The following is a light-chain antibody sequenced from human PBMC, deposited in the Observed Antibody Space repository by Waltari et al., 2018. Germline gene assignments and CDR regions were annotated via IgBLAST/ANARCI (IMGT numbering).Light chain of an antibody. J-gene: IGKJ1*01. CDR2: GAS. Sequence: EIVLTQSPGTLSLSPGERAIVSCRASQSVGRTLAWYKQKPGQAPRLLIYGASNRATGIPDRFSGSGFGTEFSLTISGLEPEDSAVYYCQHYLRLPVAFGQGTKVQIK. CDR1: QSVGRT. V-gene: IGKV3-20*01. CDR3: QHYLRLPVA.